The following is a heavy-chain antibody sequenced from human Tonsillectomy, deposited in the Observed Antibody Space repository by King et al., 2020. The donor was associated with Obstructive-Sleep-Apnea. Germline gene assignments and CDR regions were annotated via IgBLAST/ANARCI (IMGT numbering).Heavy chain of an antibody. J-gene: IGHJ4*02. CDR2: IWYDGSNK. CDR1: GFTFSSYG. Sequence: VQLVESGGGVVQPGRSLRLSCAASGFTFSSYGMHWVRQAPGKGLVWVAVIWYDGSNKYYADSVKGRFTISRDNSKNTLYLQMNSLRAEDTAVYYCAKGRSAAMPAIFDYWGQGTLVTVSS. D-gene: IGHD2-2*01. V-gene: IGHV3-33*06. CDR3: AKGRSAAMPAIFDY.